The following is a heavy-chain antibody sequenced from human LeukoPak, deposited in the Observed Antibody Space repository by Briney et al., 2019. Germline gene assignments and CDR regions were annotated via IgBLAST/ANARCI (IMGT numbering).Heavy chain of an antibody. CDR2: IYPGDSDT. V-gene: IGHV5-51*01. J-gene: IGHJ5*02. D-gene: IGHD6-13*01. CDR1: GYSFTNYW. Sequence: GESLKISCKGSGYSFTNYWIGWVRQMPGKGLEWMGIIYPGDSDTRYSSSFQGQVTISADKSISTAYLQWSSLKASDTAMYYCARQVAAAGFNWFDPWGQGTLVTVSS. CDR3: ARQVAAAGFNWFDP.